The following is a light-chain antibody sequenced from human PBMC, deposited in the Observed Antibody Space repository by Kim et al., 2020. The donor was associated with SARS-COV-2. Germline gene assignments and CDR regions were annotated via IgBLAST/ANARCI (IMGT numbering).Light chain of an antibody. J-gene: IGLJ2*01. CDR2: GKN. CDR3: NSRDTNDNVV. CDR1: SLRSYY. Sequence: VALGQTDRITCQGDSLRSYYATWYQQKPGQAPILVIYGKNNRPSGIPDRFSGSSSGNTASLTITGTQAGDEADYYCNSRDTNDNVVFGGGTQLTV. V-gene: IGLV3-19*01.